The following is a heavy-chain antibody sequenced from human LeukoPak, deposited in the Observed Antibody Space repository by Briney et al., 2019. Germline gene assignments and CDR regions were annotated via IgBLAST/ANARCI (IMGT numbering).Heavy chain of an antibody. CDR2: IYSGGTT. V-gene: IGHV3-53*01. CDR1: GFTVSSNY. J-gene: IGHJ3*02. Sequence: GGSLRLSCAASGFTVSSNYMNWVRQAPGKGLEWISVIYSGGTTDYADSVKGRFSISRDNSKNILFLQMNSLRAEDTAVYYCARGGSYLSAFDIWGQGTMVTVSS. CDR3: ARGGSYLSAFDI. D-gene: IGHD1-26*01.